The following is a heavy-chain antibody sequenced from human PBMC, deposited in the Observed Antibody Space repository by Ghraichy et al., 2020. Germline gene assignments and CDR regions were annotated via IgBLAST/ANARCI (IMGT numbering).Heavy chain of an antibody. CDR1: GDSVSSNTAS. Sequence: SQTLSLTCAITGDSVSSNTASWNWIRQSPSRGLEWLGRTYYRSQWYNDYAVSVKSRITINPDTSKNQLSLQLNFMTPEDTAVYYCARGKPHRPKAGNFDYWGQGTLVTVSS. CDR2: TYYRSQWYN. D-gene: IGHD6-13*01. J-gene: IGHJ4*02. CDR3: ARGKPHRPKAGNFDY. V-gene: IGHV6-1*01.